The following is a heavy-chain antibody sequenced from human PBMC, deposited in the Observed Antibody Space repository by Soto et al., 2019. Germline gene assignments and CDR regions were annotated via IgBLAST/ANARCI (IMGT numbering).Heavy chain of an antibody. D-gene: IGHD5-18*01. Sequence: SETLSLTCTVSCDPLTSYYWSWIRQSPGKGLEWIGNIYYSGSTNYNPALKSRVTISVDTSKNQFSLKLRSVTAADTAVFYCAGRYSYGSFFDYWGQGILVTVSS. CDR3: AGRYSYGSFFDY. CDR2: IYYSGST. V-gene: IGHV4-59*01. CDR1: CDPLTSYY. J-gene: IGHJ4*02.